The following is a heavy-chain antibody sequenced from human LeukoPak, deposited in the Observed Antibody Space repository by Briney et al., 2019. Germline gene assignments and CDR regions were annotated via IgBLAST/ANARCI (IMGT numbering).Heavy chain of an antibody. Sequence: PSETLSLTCTVSGGSISSYYWSWTRQPAGKGLEWIGRVYTSGSTNYNPSLKSRVTMSVDTSKNQFSLKLSSVTAADTAVYYCARVGGSGSYYNVADYYGMGVWGQGTTVTVPS. CDR1: GGSISSYY. V-gene: IGHV4-4*07. CDR2: VYTSGST. D-gene: IGHD3-10*01. CDR3: ARVGGSGSYYNVADYYGMGV. J-gene: IGHJ6*02.